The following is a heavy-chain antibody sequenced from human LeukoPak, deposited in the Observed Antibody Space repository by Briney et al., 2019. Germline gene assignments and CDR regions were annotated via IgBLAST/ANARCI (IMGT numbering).Heavy chain of an antibody. V-gene: IGHV3-30-3*01. J-gene: IGHJ6*02. D-gene: IGHD4-17*01. CDR1: GFTFSSYA. CDR3: ASTENYYYGMDV. CDR2: ISYDGSNK. Sequence: GRSLRLSCAASGFTFSSYAMHWVRQAPGKGLEWVAVISYDGSNKYYADSVKGRFTISRDNSKNTLYLQMNSLRAEDTAVYYCASTENYYYGMDVWGQGTTVTVSS.